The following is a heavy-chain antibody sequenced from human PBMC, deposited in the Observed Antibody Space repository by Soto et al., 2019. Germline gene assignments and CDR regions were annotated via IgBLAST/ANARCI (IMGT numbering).Heavy chain of an antibody. J-gene: IGHJ6*02. CDR2: INHSGST. Sequence: SETLSLTCAVYGGSFSGYYWSWIRQPPGKGLEWIGEINHSGSTNYNPSLKSRVTISVDTSKNQFSLKLSSVTAADTAVYYCARKPYYYYYYGMDVWGQGTTVTVS. V-gene: IGHV4-34*01. CDR1: GGSFSGYY. CDR3: ARKPYYYYYYGMDV.